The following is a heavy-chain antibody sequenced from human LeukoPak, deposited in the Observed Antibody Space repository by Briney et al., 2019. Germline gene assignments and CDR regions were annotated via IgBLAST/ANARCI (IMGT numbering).Heavy chain of an antibody. V-gene: IGHV3-9*03. D-gene: IGHD3-9*01. J-gene: IGHJ4*02. CDR2: ISWSSSSI. CDR3: AKDISGVLRYFDWSLDY. Sequence: PGRSLRLPCAASGFTFDDYAMHWVRQAPAKGLEWVSGISWSSSSIAYADSVKGRFTISRDNAKNSLYLQMNSLRAEDMALYYCAKDISGVLRYFDWSLDYWGQGTLVTVSS. CDR1: GFTFDDYA.